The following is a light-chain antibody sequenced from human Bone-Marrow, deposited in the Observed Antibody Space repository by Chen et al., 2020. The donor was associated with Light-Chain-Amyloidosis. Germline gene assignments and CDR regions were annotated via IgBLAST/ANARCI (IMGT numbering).Light chain of an antibody. Sequence: DIQMTQSPSSLSSSVGDRVTITCQASQDIRDNLNWYQQKPGKAPKVLIYDASNLETGVPSRFSGSGYGTDFTCTISSLQPEDFATYYCQMYANREFTFGPGTKVDMK. CDR1: QDIRDN. CDR3: QMYANREFT. CDR2: DAS. V-gene: IGKV1-33*01. J-gene: IGKJ3*01.